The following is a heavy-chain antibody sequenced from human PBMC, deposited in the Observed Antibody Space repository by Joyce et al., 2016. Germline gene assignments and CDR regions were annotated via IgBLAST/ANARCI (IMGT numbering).Heavy chain of an antibody. D-gene: IGHD3-16*01. J-gene: IGHJ5*02. V-gene: IGHV1-24*01. CDR3: AISSVHGWGVWVS. CDR1: GKSLSELS. Sequence: QVQLAQSGPEVKKPGDSMKVSFKVSGKSLSELSMHWVRHFPGKGLEWLGGFHPEDGDTMYAENLPGRVTMTEDTSTDTGYMELNSLTCEDTAVYYCAISSVHGWGVWVSWGQGTLVTVSS. CDR2: FHPEDGDT.